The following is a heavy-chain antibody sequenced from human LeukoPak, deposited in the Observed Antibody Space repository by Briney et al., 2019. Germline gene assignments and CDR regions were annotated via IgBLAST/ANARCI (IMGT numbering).Heavy chain of an antibody. D-gene: IGHD6-13*01. V-gene: IGHV1-2*02. Sequence: GASVKVSCKASGYTFTGYYMHWVRQAPGQGLEWMGWINPNSGGTNYAQKFQGRVTMTRDTSISTAYMELSRLRSDDTAVYYCARGTSLMGIAAAVPGFDYWGQGTLVTVSS. CDR2: INPNSGGT. CDR3: ARGTSLMGIAAAVPGFDY. J-gene: IGHJ4*02. CDR1: GYTFTGYY.